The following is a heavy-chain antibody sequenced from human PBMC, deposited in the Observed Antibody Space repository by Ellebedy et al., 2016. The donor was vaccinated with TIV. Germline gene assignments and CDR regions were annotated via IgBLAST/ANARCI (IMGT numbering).Heavy chain of an antibody. Sequence: GGSLRLXXAASGFTFSSYAMSWVRQAPGKGLEWVSAISGSGGSTYYADSVKGRFTISRDNSKNTLYLQMNSLRAEDTAVYYCAREGRTHYYDSSGYDIWGQGTLVTVSS. J-gene: IGHJ4*02. CDR2: ISGSGGST. V-gene: IGHV3-23*01. CDR3: AREGRTHYYDSSGYDI. D-gene: IGHD3-22*01. CDR1: GFTFSSYA.